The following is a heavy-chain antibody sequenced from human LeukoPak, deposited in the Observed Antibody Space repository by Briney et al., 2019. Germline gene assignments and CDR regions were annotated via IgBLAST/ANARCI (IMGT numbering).Heavy chain of an antibody. J-gene: IGHJ1*01. CDR3: GRVRTGNTGSPEYFED. V-gene: IGHV4-59*01. D-gene: IGHD5-12*01. CDR1: GGSISSYY. Sequence: SETLSLTCTVSGGSISSYYWSWIRQPPARGLEWIGYLFYSGNTNSNPYLKSRVTISADTSKNQFSLRLNFVTAAETAVYYCGRVRTGNTGSPEYFEDWGQGTLVTVSS. CDR2: LFYSGNT.